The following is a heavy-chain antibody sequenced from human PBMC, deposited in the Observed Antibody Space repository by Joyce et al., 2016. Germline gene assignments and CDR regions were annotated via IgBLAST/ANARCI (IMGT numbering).Heavy chain of an antibody. CDR1: GYTFNDYD. V-gene: IGHV1-69-2*01. CDR3: VREGVVDAFDV. Sequence: EVQLVQSGAEVKKPGTTVKISCKVSGYTFNDYDIHWVRQATGKGLEWVGLVDPENGKTTYADKVQDRVTIAADTSTDTSYMELRWLGSEHTAIYYCVREGVVDAFDVWGQGTMVTVSS. J-gene: IGHJ3*01. CDR2: VDPENGKT. D-gene: IGHD2-21*01.